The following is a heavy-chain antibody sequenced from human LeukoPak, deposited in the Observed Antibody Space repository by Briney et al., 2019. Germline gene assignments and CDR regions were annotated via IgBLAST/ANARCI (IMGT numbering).Heavy chain of an antibody. CDR1: GCTFTSCD. Sequence: ASVKVSCKASGCTFTSCDINWVGQPTGQGREWMGWMNPNSGNTGYGQSFQGRITMNRDISIGTAYVELSNLTSEDTAIYYCTRGSSGRRDNWGQGPLVTVSA. V-gene: IGHV1-8*01. D-gene: IGHD6-19*01. CDR2: MNPNSGNT. CDR3: TRGSSGRRDN. J-gene: IGHJ4*02.